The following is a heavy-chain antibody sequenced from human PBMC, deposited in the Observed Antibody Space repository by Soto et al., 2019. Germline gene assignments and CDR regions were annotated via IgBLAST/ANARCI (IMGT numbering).Heavy chain of an antibody. Sequence: QVQLQESGPGLVKPSQTLSVTCTVSGASVTSGGYYWTWICQHSGKGLEWIGHIYSDGRTYYSPSLKSRLTISLDMSKNQFSLRLTSVTVADTAVYYCASGYKYPSDYWGQGTLVAVSS. V-gene: IGHV4-31*03. J-gene: IGHJ4*02. CDR3: ASGYKYPSDY. CDR1: GASVTSGGYY. D-gene: IGHD6-25*01. CDR2: IYSDGRT.